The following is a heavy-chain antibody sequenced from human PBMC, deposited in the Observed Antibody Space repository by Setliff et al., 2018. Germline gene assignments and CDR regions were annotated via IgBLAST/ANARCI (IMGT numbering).Heavy chain of an antibody. D-gene: IGHD3-10*01. CDR2: IYYRGDA. Sequence: ASETLSLTCTVSGGSISSGVYYWAWIRQPPGKGLEWIGRIYYRGDAYYNASLKSRLTLSVDTSKNQVSLNLRSVTAADTAVYYCARDRSTVIRGVTSFFYYYMDVWGGGTTVTVSS. J-gene: IGHJ6*03. CDR3: ARDRSTVIRGVTSFFYYYMDV. V-gene: IGHV4-39*07. CDR1: GGSISSGVYY.